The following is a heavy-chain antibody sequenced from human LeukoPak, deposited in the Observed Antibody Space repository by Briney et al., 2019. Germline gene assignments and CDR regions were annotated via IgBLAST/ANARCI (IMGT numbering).Heavy chain of an antibody. CDR2: IYYSGSP. Sequence: SETLSLTCTVSGGSISNNNYYWAWIRQPPGKGLECIGGIYYSGSPYYNPSLKSRVTISVDTSKNQFSLRPSSVTAADTAVYYCATWRTAKTGFDYWGQGTLVTVSS. J-gene: IGHJ4*02. CDR1: GGSISNNNYY. D-gene: IGHD1-1*01. V-gene: IGHV4-39*01. CDR3: ATWRTAKTGFDY.